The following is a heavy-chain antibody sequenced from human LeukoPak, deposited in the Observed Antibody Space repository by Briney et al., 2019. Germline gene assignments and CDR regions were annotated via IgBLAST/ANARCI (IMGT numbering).Heavy chain of an antibody. V-gene: IGHV1-2*02. CDR3: ARSNLAGYYYGSGSYLDY. CDR1: GYTFTGYY. J-gene: IGHJ4*02. D-gene: IGHD3-10*01. Sequence: ASVKVSCKASGYTFTGYYLHWVRQAPGQGLEWMGWINPNSGGTNYAQKFQGRVTMTRDTSISTAYMELSRLRSDDTAVYYCARSNLAGYYYGSGSYLDYWGQGALVTVSS. CDR2: INPNSGGT.